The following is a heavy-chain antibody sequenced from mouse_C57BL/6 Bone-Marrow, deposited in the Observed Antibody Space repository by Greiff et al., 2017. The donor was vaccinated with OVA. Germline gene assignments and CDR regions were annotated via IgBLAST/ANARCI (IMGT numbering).Heavy chain of an antibody. CDR1: GYAFSSSW. V-gene: IGHV1-82*01. Sequence: VQLQQSGPELVKPGASVKISCKASGYAFSSSWMNWVKQRPGKGLEWIGRIYPGDGDTNYNGKFKGKATLTADTSSSTAYMQLSSLTSEDSAVYFCARGALFWFAYWGQGTLVTVSA. J-gene: IGHJ3*01. D-gene: IGHD3-1*01. CDR2: IYPGDGDT. CDR3: ARGALFWFAY.